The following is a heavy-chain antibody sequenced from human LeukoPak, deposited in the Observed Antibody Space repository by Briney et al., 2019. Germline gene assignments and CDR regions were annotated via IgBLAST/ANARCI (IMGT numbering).Heavy chain of an antibody. D-gene: IGHD2-2*01. V-gene: IGHV1-2*02. CDR3: ARERTLTSCYDY. J-gene: IGHJ4*02. Sequence: ASVKVSCKASGYTLTGYYMHWVRQAPGDGREWMGWSNPNSGGTNYAQKFQGRVTMTRDTSISTAYMELRRLRSDKTAVYCCARERTLTSCYDYWGQGTLVTVSS. CDR2: SNPNSGGT. CDR1: GYTLTGYY.